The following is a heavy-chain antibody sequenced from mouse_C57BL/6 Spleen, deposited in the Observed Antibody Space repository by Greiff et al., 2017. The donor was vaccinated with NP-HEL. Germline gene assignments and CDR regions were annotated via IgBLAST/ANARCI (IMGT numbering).Heavy chain of an antibody. CDR2: IHPNSGST. Sequence: QVQLQQPGAELVKPGASVKLSCKASGYTFTSYWMHWVKQRPGQGLEWIGMIHPNSGSTNYNEKFKSKATLPVDKSSSTAYMQLSSLTSEDSAVYYYASLRDYGSSDYYAMDYWGQGTSVTVSS. CDR3: ASLRDYGSSDYYAMDY. V-gene: IGHV1-64*01. CDR1: GYTFTSYW. D-gene: IGHD1-1*01. J-gene: IGHJ4*01.